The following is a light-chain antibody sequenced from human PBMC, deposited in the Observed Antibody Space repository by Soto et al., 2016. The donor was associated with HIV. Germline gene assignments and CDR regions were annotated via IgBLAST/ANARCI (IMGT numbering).Light chain of an antibody. CDR2: MKD. CDR1: MLEVKV. CDR3: QVWDRSSDHVV. J-gene: IGLJ2*01. V-gene: IGLV3-21*03. Sequence: SYELTQPPSVSVAPGKNGQDYLWGRTMLEVKVVHWHQQRPGQAPTSGRFCMKDDRPSGIPDRFSGSKSGNTATLSINRVEAGDEADYYCQVWDRSSDHVVFGGGDQAVRP.